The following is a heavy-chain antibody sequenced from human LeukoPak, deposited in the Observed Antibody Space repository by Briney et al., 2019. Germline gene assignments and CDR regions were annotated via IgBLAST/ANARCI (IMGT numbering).Heavy chain of an antibody. CDR2: ISSSSSYI. D-gene: IGHD2-2*01. V-gene: IGHV3-21*04. Sequence: GGSLRLSCAASGFTFRSYSMNWVRQAPGKGLEWVSSISSSSSYIYYADSVKGRFTISRDNSKNTLYLQMNSLRAEDTAVYYCAKSVLRVPAAMVDYWGQGTLVTVSS. CDR3: AKSVLRVPAAMVDY. J-gene: IGHJ4*02. CDR1: GFTFRSYS.